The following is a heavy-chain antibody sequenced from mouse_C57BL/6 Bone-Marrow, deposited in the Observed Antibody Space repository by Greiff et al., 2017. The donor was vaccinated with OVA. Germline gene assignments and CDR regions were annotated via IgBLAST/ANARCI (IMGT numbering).Heavy chain of an antibody. V-gene: IGHV2-5*01. CDR3: DEKEDDYDVPWFAY. CDR2: IWRGGST. Sequence: QVQLKESGPGLVQPSQSLSITCTASGFSLTSYGVHWVRQSPGKGLEWLGVIWRGGSTDYNAAFMSRLSITKDNSKSQVFFKMNSLQADDTAIYYWDEKEDDYDVPWFAYWGQGTLVTVSA. J-gene: IGHJ3*01. CDR1: GFSLTSYG. D-gene: IGHD2-4*01.